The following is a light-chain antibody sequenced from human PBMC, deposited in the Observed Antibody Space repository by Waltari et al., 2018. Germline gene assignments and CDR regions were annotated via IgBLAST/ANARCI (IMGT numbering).Light chain of an antibody. Sequence: QSALTQPASVSGSPGQSITISCTGTSSDVGNYDYVSWYQQYSGQAPNLVIYDVRHRPSGVCDRFSGSKSGNTASLTISGLQAEDEADYYCSSYTSSDTYVFGTGTKVTVL. CDR2: DVR. CDR1: SSDVGNYDY. CDR3: SSYTSSDTYV. J-gene: IGLJ1*01. V-gene: IGLV2-14*01.